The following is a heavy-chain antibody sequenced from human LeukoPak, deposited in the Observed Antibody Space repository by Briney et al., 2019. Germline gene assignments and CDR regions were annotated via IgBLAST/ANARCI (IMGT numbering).Heavy chain of an antibody. V-gene: IGHV1-69*10. CDR1: GGTFSSYA. CDR2: IIPILGIA. CDR3: ARDLWFGELWDY. D-gene: IGHD3-10*01. J-gene: IGHJ4*02. Sequence: SVKVSCKASGGTFSSYAISWVRQAPGQGLEWMGGIIPILGIANYAQKFQGRVTITADKSTSTAYMELSSLRSEDTAVYYCARDLWFGELWDYWGQGTLVTVSS.